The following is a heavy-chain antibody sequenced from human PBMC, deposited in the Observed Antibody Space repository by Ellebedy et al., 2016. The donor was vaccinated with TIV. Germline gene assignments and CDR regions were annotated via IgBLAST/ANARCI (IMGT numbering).Heavy chain of an antibody. CDR3: ARHAPPYDVWSSPGFDY. Sequence: MPSETLSLTCVVSGVSIGDTRYYWAWIRQSPGKGLEWIGSIYYRGLTYDSPSFKSRATISVDTSKNQFSLKLSPVTAADTALYYCARHAPPYDVWSSPGFDYWGQGTLLTVSS. J-gene: IGHJ4*02. V-gene: IGHV4-39*01. D-gene: IGHD3-3*01. CDR1: GVSIGDTRYY. CDR2: IYYRGLT.